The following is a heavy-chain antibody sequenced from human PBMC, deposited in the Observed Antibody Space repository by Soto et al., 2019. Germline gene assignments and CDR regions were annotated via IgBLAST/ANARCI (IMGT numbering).Heavy chain of an antibody. CDR1: GGSISSYY. CDR3: ARDSSHYDSSGYYYYYGMDV. J-gene: IGHJ6*02. D-gene: IGHD3-22*01. V-gene: IGHV4-59*01. Sequence: QVQLQESGPGLVKPSETLSLTCTVSGGSISSYYWRWIRQPPGKGLEWIGYIYYSGSTNYNPSLKSRVTISVDTSKNQFSLKLSSVTAADTAVYYCARDSSHYDSSGYYYYYGMDVWGQGTTVTVSS. CDR2: IYYSGST.